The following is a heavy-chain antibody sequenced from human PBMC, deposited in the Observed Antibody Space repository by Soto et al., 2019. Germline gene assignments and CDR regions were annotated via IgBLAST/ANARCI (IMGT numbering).Heavy chain of an antibody. V-gene: IGHV3-23*01. CDR3: AKIPHYDFWSGYSYYFDY. Sequence: PGGSLRLSCAASGFTFSTYGMSWVRQAPGKGLEWVSGISGSGGSTFYADSVKGRFTISRDNSENTLYLQMNSLRAEDTAVYYCAKIPHYDFWSGYSYYFDYWGQGTLVTVSS. CDR2: ISGSGGST. J-gene: IGHJ4*02. D-gene: IGHD3-3*01. CDR1: GFTFSTYG.